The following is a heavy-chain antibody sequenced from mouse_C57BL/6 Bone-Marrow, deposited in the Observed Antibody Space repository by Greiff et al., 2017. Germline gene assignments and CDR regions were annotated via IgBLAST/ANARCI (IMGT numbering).Heavy chain of an antibody. CDR2: ISYSGST. D-gene: IGHD1-1*01. CDR1: GYSITSAY. J-gene: IGHJ2*01. Sequence: VQLKESGPGLAKPSQTLSLTCSVTGYSITSAYWNWIRKFPGHKLEYMGYISYSGSTYYNPSLKSRISTTRDTSKNQYYLQLNSVTTEDTATYYGARLYYGSSLYYFDYWGQGTTLTVSS. V-gene: IGHV3-8*01. CDR3: ARLYYGSSLYYFDY.